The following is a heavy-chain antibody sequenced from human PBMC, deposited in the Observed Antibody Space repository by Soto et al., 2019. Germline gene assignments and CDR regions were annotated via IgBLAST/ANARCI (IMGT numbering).Heavy chain of an antibody. D-gene: IGHD5-12*01. J-gene: IGHJ4*02. Sequence: QLQLQESGSGLVKPSQTLSLTCAVSGGSISSGGYSWSWIRQPPGKGLDWIGYIYHSGSTYYKPFLKTRVTLSLARSKNQFSLKVSSVTAAAKAVCYCSAGGGLPRYSCGQVTLVTVSS. V-gene: IGHV4-30-2*01. CDR1: GGSISSGGYS. CDR2: IYHSGST. CDR3: SAGGGLPRYS.